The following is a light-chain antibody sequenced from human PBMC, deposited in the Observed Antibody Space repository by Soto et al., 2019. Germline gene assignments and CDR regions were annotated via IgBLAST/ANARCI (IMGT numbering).Light chain of an antibody. V-gene: IGKV3-15*01. Sequence: EIVMTQSPATLSVSPGERATLSCRASQSVSSDLAWYQQKPGQAPRLLVYDASSRATGIPARFSGSGSETEFTLTISSLQSEDFAVDYCQQYNNWPLTFGGGTKVEIK. CDR2: DAS. CDR3: QQYNNWPLT. J-gene: IGKJ4*02. CDR1: QSVSSD.